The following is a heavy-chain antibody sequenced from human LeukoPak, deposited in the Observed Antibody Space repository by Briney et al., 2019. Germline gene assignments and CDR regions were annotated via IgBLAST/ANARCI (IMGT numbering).Heavy chain of an antibody. CDR3: AKDREFYDGSGFPEF. Sequence: GRSLRLSCAASGFTFRNYGMHWVRQAPGKGLEWASIISYDGSNKYYADSVKGRFTISRDNSQSTLYLQMNSLRTEDTAIYFCAKDREFYDGSGFPEFWGQGTLVTVSS. V-gene: IGHV3-30*18. CDR1: GFTFRNYG. J-gene: IGHJ4*02. D-gene: IGHD3-22*01. CDR2: ISYDGSNK.